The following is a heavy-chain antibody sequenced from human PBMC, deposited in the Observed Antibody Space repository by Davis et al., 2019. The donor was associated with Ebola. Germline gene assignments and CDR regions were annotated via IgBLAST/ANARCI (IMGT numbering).Heavy chain of an antibody. CDR1: GGSISSYY. J-gene: IGHJ3*02. CDR3: ARDSSGWYDAFDI. Sequence: MPSETLSLTCTVSGGSISSYYWRWIRQPPGKGLEWIGYIYYSGSTNYNPSLKSRVTISVDTSKNQFSLKLSSVTAADTAVYYCARDSSGWYDAFDIWGQGTMVTVSS. CDR2: IYYSGST. V-gene: IGHV4-59*01. D-gene: IGHD6-19*01.